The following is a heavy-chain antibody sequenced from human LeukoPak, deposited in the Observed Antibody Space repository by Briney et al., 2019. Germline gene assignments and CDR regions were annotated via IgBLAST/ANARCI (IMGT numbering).Heavy chain of an antibody. J-gene: IGHJ4*02. CDR2: IRNSGSSM. V-gene: IGHV3-11*01. CDR1: GFTFNDYD. D-gene: IGHD3-9*01. Sequence: GGSLRLSCAASGFTFNDYDMNWIRQAPGKGQEWVSYIRNSGSSMSYIDSVKGRFTISRDNAKNSLYLQMNSLRVEDTAVYYCARPILTGYYTLDYWGQGTLVTVSS. CDR3: ARPILTGYYTLDY.